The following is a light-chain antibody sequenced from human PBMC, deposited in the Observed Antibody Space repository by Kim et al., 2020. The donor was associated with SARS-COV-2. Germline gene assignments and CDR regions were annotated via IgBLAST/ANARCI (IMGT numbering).Light chain of an antibody. CDR3: QQRSNWPLT. V-gene: IGKV3-11*01. CDR2: DAS. Sequence: LSPGDSAYRSGRARQRVSSCLAWYQHKPGQAPRLLIYDASNRATGSPARFSGSGSGTDFTLTISSLEPEDFAVYYCQQRSNWPLTFGGGTKVDIK. CDR1: QRVSSC. J-gene: IGKJ4*01.